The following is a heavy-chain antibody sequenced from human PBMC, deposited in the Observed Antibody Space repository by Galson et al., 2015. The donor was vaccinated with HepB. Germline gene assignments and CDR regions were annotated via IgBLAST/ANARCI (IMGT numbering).Heavy chain of an antibody. D-gene: IGHD2/OR15-2a*01. J-gene: IGHJ6*02. Sequence: SLRLSCAASGFTFSSYWMHWVRQAPGKGLVWVSRINSDGSSTSYADSVKGRFTISRDNAKNTLYLQMNSLRAEDTAIYYCTREIVVLLNAEHYYYGMDVWGQGTTVTVSS. V-gene: IGHV3-74*01. CDR3: TREIVVLLNAEHYYYGMDV. CDR1: GFTFSSYW. CDR2: INSDGSST.